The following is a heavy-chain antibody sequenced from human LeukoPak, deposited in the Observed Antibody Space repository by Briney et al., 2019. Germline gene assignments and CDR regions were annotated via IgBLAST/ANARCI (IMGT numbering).Heavy chain of an antibody. D-gene: IGHD6-19*01. CDR3: ARDGASGYSSGWYFTPGGH. V-gene: IGHV1-46*01. J-gene: IGHJ4*02. Sequence: ASVKVSCKASGYTFTSYYMHWVRQAPGQGLEWMGIINPSGGSTSYAQKFQGRVTMTRDTSTSTVYMELSSLRSEDTAVYYCARDGASGYSSGWYFTPGGHWGQGTLVTVSS. CDR1: GYTFTSYY. CDR2: INPSGGST.